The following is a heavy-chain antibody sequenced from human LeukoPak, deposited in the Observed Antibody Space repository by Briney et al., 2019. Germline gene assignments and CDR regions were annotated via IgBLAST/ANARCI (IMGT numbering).Heavy chain of an antibody. CDR1: GYSISSGYY. CDR3: ARAQEYYYDSSGYWYYFDY. D-gene: IGHD3-22*01. CDR2: IYHSGST. V-gene: IGHV4-38-2*02. J-gene: IGHJ4*02. Sequence: SETLSLTCTVSGYSISSGYYWGWIRQPPGKGLEWIGSIYHSGSTSYNPSLKSRVTISVDTSKNQFSLKLSSVTAADTAVYYCARAQEYYYDSSGYWYYFDYWGQGTLVTVSS.